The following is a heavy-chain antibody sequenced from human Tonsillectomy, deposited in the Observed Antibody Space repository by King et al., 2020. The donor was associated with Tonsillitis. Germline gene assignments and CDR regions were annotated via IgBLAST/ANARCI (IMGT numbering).Heavy chain of an antibody. CDR2: ISTYNGNT. V-gene: IGHV1-18*01. CDR1: GYTFTSYG. D-gene: IGHD3-16*01. CDR3: ARGENYAVDY. J-gene: IGHJ4*02. Sequence: QLVQSGGEVKKPGASVKVSCKPSGYTFTSYGITWVRQAPGQGLEWRGWISTYNGNTQYAQKLQGRVTLTTDTSTSTAYMELTSLRSDDTAVYYCARGENYAVDYWGQGTLVTVSS.